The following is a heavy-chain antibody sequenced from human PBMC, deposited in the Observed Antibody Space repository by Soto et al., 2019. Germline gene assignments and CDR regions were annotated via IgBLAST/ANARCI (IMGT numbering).Heavy chain of an antibody. D-gene: IGHD6-13*01. CDR1: GFTFTGFA. J-gene: IGHJ4*02. CDR3: ARAKLVNLLTYYFDY. Sequence: QVQLVASGGGVVQPGRSLRLSCAASGFTFTGFAMHWVRQAPGQGLEWVAVISYDGSNKYYADSVKCRFTISRDNSKNTLYLQMTSLRGEDTAVYYCARAKLVNLLTYYFDYWGQGTLVTVSS. CDR2: ISYDGSNK. V-gene: IGHV3-30-3*01.